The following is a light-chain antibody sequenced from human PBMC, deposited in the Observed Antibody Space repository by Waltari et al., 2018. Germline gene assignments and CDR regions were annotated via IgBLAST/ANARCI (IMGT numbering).Light chain of an antibody. CDR2: DYS. J-gene: IGLJ3*02. CDR3: QSFDSSLGGWV. CDR1: SSNIGAGYD. V-gene: IGLV1-40*03. Sequence: QSVLTQPPSVSGAPGQSVTLSCTGSSSNIGAGYDVHWYQQFPGTAPKLLTYDYSRRPAGVPGRFSGSRSGASASLAITGLQTEDEADYYCQSFDSSLGGWVFGGGTTLTVL.